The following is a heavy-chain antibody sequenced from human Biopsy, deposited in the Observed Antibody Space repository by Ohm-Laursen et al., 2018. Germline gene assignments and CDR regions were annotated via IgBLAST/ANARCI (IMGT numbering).Heavy chain of an antibody. D-gene: IGHD2-15*01. J-gene: IGHJ4*02. V-gene: IGHV4-4*09. CDR3: ARRGSGGRSFDH. Sequence: PSDTLSLTCAVSGGSISSFYWTWIRQPPGKGPEWIGDISGGGSTNYKPSLKSRVIISVDTPKNQFSLNLSSVTAADTAVYYCARRGSGGRSFDHWGQGTLVTVSS. CDR2: ISGGGST. CDR1: GGSISSFY.